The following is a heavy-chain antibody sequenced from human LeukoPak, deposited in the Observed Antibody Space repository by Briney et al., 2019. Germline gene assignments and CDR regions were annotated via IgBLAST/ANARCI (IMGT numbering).Heavy chain of an antibody. Sequence: SETLSLTCTVSGGSISSSSYYWGWIRQPPGKGLEWIGSIDYSGSTYYNPSLKSRATTSIDTSKNQFSLKLSSVTAADTAVYYCARQDYYGSGSYGTPDAFDIWGQGTMVTVSS. CDR1: GGSISSSSYY. J-gene: IGHJ3*02. D-gene: IGHD3-10*01. V-gene: IGHV4-39*01. CDR2: IDYSGST. CDR3: ARQDYYGSGSYGTPDAFDI.